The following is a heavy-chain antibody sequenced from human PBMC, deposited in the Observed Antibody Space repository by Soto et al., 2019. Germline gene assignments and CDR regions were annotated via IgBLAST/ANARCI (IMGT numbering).Heavy chain of an antibody. J-gene: IGHJ4*02. V-gene: IGHV1-3*01. CDR2: INSGEGKT. D-gene: IGHD1-26*01. CDR3: ARGSGSHFPYFDH. Sequence: QVQLAQSGAEVKKPGASVKVPCKASGYTFTSYAMHWVRQAPGQRLEWMGWINSGEGKTKYSQKLQGRVTISRDTSASIVYMELSSLRYEDTAVYYCARGSGSHFPYFDHWGQGILVTVSS. CDR1: GYTFTSYA.